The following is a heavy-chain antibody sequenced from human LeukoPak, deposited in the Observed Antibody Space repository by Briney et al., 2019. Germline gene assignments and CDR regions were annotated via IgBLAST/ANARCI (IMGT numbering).Heavy chain of an antibody. V-gene: IGHV4-30-4*08. Sequence: SQTLSLTCTVSGGSISSGDYYWSWIRQPPGKGLEWIGYIYYSGSTYYNPSLKSRVTISVDTSKNQFSLKLSSVTAADTAVYYCARVPLGYCSSTSCRYRTATYYFDYWGQGTLVTVSS. J-gene: IGHJ4*02. CDR3: ARVPLGYCSSTSCRYRTATYYFDY. CDR1: GGSISSGDYY. D-gene: IGHD2-2*01. CDR2: IYYSGST.